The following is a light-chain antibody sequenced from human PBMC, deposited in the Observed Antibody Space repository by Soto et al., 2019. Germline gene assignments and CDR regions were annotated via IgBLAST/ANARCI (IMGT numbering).Light chain of an antibody. CDR2: DVI. CDR1: SSDVGTYNY. V-gene: IGLV2-11*01. CDR3: CSYAGGYTHAV. Sequence: QSALTQPRSVSGPPGQSVSISCSGTSSDVGTYNYVSWYQQHPGKAPKLMIYDVIKRPSGVPDRFSGSKSGNTASLTISGLQAEDEADYYCCSYAGGYTHAVFGGGTKVTVL. J-gene: IGLJ2*01.